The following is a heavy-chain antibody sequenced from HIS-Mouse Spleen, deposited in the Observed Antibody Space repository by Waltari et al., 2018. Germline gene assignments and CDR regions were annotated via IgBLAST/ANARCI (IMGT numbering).Heavy chain of an antibody. CDR2: ISWNSGSL. D-gene: IGHD1-26*01. J-gene: IGHJ4*02. V-gene: IGHV3-9*01. Sequence: EVQLVESGGGLVQPGRSLRLSCAASGFTFDDYAMHWVRQAPGKGLEWVSGISWNSGSLGYADSGKGRFTISRDNAKNSLYLQMNSLRAEDTALYYCAKGDIVGATRGFDYWGQGTLVTVSS. CDR3: AKGDIVGATRGFDY. CDR1: GFTFDDYA.